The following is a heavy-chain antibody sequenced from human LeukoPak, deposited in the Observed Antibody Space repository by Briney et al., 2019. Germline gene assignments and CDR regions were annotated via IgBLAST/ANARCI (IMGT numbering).Heavy chain of an antibody. V-gene: IGHV3-30*02. CDR2: IRYDGFNK. D-gene: IGHD1-26*01. CDR3: AKKTIVGATVAAFDI. J-gene: IGHJ3*02. Sequence: PGGSMRLSCAASGFTFSNYGMHWVRQAPGKGLEWVASIRYDGFNKYYADSLKGRFTISRDNSKNTLYLQMNSLRAEDTAVYYCAKKTIVGATVAAFDIWGQGTMVIVSS. CDR1: GFTFSNYG.